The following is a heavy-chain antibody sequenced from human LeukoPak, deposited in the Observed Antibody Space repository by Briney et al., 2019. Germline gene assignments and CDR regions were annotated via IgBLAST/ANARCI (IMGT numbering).Heavy chain of an antibody. CDR3: AREACSGGSCYNFDY. CDR2: INPSGGST. V-gene: IGHV1-46*01. D-gene: IGHD2-15*01. CDR1: GYTFTSYY. Sequence: ASMKVSCKASGYTFTSYYMHWVRQAPGQGLEWMGIINPSGGSTSYAQKFQGRVTMTRDTSTSTVYMELSSLRSEDTAVYYCAREACSGGSCYNFDYWGQGTLVTVSS. J-gene: IGHJ4*02.